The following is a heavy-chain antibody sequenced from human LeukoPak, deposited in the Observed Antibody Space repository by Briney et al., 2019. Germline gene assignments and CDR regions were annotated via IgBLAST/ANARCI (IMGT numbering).Heavy chain of an antibody. CDR3: AREQRDIVVVTAIPEQFDY. Sequence: PGGSLRLSCAASGFTFSSYSMNWVRQAPGKGLEWVSHISSSSSTIYYADSVKGRFTISRDNAKNSLYLQMNSLRAEDTAVYYCAREQRDIVVVTAIPEQFDYWGQGTLVTVSS. J-gene: IGHJ4*02. V-gene: IGHV3-48*01. CDR1: GFTFSSYS. CDR2: ISSSSSTI. D-gene: IGHD2-21*02.